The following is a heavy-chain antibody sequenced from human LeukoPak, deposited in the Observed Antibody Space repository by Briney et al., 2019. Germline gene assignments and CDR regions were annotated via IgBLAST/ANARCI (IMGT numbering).Heavy chain of an antibody. V-gene: IGHV4-39*07. CDR3: ARYGLLGLSEINAFDI. CDR2: VYFNGNT. CDR1: RDSISSTIHY. J-gene: IGHJ3*02. Sequence: SETLSLTCTVSRDSISSTIHYWGWIRQPPGKELEWIGSVYFNGNTYYNPSLKSRVTISVDRSKNQFSLNLNSVTAADTAVYYCARYGLLGLSEINAFDIWGQGTMVTVSS. D-gene: IGHD2-2*01.